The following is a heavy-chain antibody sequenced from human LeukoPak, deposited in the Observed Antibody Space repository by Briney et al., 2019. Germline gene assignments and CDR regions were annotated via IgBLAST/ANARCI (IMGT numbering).Heavy chain of an antibody. CDR2: IFAGDRT. CDR1: GFSVSTNY. D-gene: IGHD6-13*01. V-gene: IGHV3-53*01. J-gene: IGHJ3*02. CDR3: AKDREQQLARDAFDI. Sequence: GGSLRLSCAASGFSVSTNYMSWVRQAPGKGLEWVSVIFAGDRTYYPDSVKGRFTISRDNSKNTLYLQMNSLRAEDTAVYYCAKDREQQLARDAFDIWGQGTMVTVSS.